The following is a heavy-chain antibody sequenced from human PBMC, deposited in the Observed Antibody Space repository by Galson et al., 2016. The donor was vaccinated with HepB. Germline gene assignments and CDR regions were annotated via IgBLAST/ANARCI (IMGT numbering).Heavy chain of an antibody. CDR1: GFTFSDHY. J-gene: IGHJ4*02. Sequence: SLRLSCAASGFTFSDHYMDWVRQAPGKGLEWVGRTRNKASSYSTEYAASVKGRFTISRDDSKNSLYLQMNRLKTEDTAVYYCARDSGTYEIDYWGQGTLVTVSS. CDR2: TRNKASSYST. CDR3: ARDSGTYEIDY. D-gene: IGHD1-26*01. V-gene: IGHV3-72*01.